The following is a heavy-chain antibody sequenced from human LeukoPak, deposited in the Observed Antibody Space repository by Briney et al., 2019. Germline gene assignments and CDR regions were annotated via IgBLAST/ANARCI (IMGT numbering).Heavy chain of an antibody. V-gene: IGHV4-59*01. CDR2: IYYSGST. Sequence: SETLSLTCTVSGGSISSYYWSWIRQPPGKGLEWIGYIYYSGSTNYNPSLKSRVTISVDTSNNQFSLKLSSVTAADTAVYYCARGQWLQLIFDYWGQGTLVTVSS. CDR1: GGSISSYY. CDR3: ARGQWLQLIFDY. J-gene: IGHJ4*02. D-gene: IGHD5-24*01.